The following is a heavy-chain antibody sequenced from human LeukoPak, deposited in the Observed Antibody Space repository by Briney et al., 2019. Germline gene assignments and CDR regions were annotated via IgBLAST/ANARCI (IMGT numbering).Heavy chain of an antibody. J-gene: IGHJ3*02. D-gene: IGHD2-2*01. CDR3: ARARSYCSSTSCYEIDAFDI. V-gene: IGHV4-31*03. CDR2: IYYSGST. CDR1: GGSISSGGYY. Sequence: TSETLSLTCTVSGGSISSGGYYWSWIRQHPEKGLEWIGYIYYSGSTYYNPSLKSRVTISLDTSKNQFSLELSSVTAADTAVYYCARARSYCSSTSCYEIDAFDIWGQGTMVTVSS.